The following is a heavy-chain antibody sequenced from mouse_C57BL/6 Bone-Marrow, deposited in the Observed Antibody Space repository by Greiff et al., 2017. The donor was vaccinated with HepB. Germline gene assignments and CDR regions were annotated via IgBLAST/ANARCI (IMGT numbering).Heavy chain of an antibody. V-gene: IGHV1-4*01. Sequence: QVQLKESGAELARPGASVKMSCKASGYTFTSYTMHWVKQRPGQGLEWIGYINPSSGYTKYNQKFKDKATLTADKSSSTAYMQLSSLTSEDSAVYYCARWGFDFDYWGQGTTLTVSS. CDR1: GYTFTSYT. J-gene: IGHJ2*01. CDR3: ARWGFDFDY. CDR2: INPSSGYT.